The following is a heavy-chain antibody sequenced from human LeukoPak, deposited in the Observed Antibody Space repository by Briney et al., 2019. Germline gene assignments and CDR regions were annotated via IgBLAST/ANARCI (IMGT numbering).Heavy chain of an antibody. CDR1: GGTFSSYA. CDR3: ASAYYYDSSGSESDY. CDR2: IIPILGIA. D-gene: IGHD3-22*01. J-gene: IGHJ4*02. V-gene: IGHV1-69*04. Sequence: ASVKVSCKASGGTFSSYAISWVRQAPGQGLEWMGRIIPILGIANYAQKFQGRVTITADKSTSTAYMELSSLRSEDTAVYYCASAYYYDSSGSESDYWGQGTLVTVSS.